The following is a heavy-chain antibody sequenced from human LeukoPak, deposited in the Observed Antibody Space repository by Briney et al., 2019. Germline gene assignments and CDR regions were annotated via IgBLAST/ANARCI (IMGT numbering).Heavy chain of an antibody. CDR1: GFTFSTYG. CDR2: ISGSGGST. V-gene: IGHV3-23*01. J-gene: IGHJ4*02. Sequence: PGGSLRLSCAASGFTFSTYGMHWVRQAPGKGLEWVSAISGSGGSTYYADSVKGRFTISRDNSKNTLYLQMNSLRAEDTAVYYCAKDQKYYYDSSGCDYWGQGTLVTVSS. D-gene: IGHD3-22*01. CDR3: AKDQKYYYDSSGCDY.